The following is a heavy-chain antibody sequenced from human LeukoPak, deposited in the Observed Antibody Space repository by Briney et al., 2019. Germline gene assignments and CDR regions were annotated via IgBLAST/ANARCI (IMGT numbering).Heavy chain of an antibody. J-gene: IGHJ6*02. CDR2: ISYDGSNK. D-gene: IGHD3-10*01. CDR3: VKVLLWFGESQMGGMDA. CDR1: GFTFSTYG. V-gene: IGHV3-30*18. Sequence: AGGSLRLSCAASGFTFSTYGMHWVRQAPGKGLEWVAVISYDGSNKYYADSVKGRFTISRDNSKNTLYLQMNSLRPEDTAVYYCVKVLLWFGESQMGGMDAWGQGTTVTVSS.